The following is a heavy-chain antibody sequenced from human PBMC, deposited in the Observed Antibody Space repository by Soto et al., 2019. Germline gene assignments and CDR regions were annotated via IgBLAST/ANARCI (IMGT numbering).Heavy chain of an antibody. Sequence: GASVKVSCKASGYTFTSYGISWVRQAPGQGLEWMGWISAYNGNTNYAQKLQGRVTMTTDTSTSTAYLKMRSVTAADTAVYYCAYLRGFTGYPGDWGQGTLVTVSS. CDR2: ISAYNGNT. CDR1: GYTFTSYG. J-gene: IGHJ4*02. D-gene: IGHD3-16*01. V-gene: IGHV1-18*01. CDR3: AYLRGFTGYPGD.